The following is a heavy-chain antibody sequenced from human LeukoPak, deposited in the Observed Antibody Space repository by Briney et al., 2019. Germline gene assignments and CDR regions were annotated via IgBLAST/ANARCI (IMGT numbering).Heavy chain of an antibody. V-gene: IGHV1-69*02. CDR3: ASGIAARYYYMDV. J-gene: IGHJ6*03. CDR1: GGTFSSYT. CDR2: IIPILGIA. D-gene: IGHD6-6*01. Sequence: ASVKVSCKASGGTFSSYTISWVRQAPGQGLERMGRIIPILGIANYAQKFQGRVTITADKSTSTAYMELSSLRSEDTAVYYCASGIAARYYYMDVWGKGTTVTVSS.